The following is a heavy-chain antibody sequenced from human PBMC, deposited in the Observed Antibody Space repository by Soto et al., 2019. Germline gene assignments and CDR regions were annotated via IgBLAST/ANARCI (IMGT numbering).Heavy chain of an antibody. V-gene: IGHV4-59*01. CDR2: MYNTGGT. Sequence: SETLSLTCTVSGGSISGYYWSWIRQPPGKGLEWIGYMYNTGGTVYNPSFKSRVTISVDTSKSQFSLRLNSVTAADTAVYYCARDLWGYCGTDCYPLDVWGQGTTVTVSS. CDR1: GGSISGYY. CDR3: ARDLWGYCGTDCYPLDV. D-gene: IGHD2-21*02. J-gene: IGHJ6*02.